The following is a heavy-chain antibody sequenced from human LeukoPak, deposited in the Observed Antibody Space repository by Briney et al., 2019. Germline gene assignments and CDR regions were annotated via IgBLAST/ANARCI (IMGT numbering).Heavy chain of an antibody. CDR3: ARPTPGEFSFLIDY. D-gene: IGHD3-16*02. CDR1: GFTFSSYA. J-gene: IGHJ4*02. CDR2: ISGSGGST. V-gene: IGHV3-23*01. Sequence: GGSLRLSCAASGFTFSSYAMSWVRQAPGKGLEWVSAISGSGGSTYYADSVKGRFTISRDNSKNTLYLQMNSLRADDTAVYYCARPTPGEFSFLIDYWGQGTLVIVSS.